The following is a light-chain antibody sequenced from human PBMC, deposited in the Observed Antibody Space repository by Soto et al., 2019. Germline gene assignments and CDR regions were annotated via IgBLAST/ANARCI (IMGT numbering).Light chain of an antibody. CDR1: SSDVGYYDY. J-gene: IGLJ1*01. CDR3: SSYSISTAYL. Sequence: QSALTQPASVSGPPGQSITISCTGSSSDVGYYDYVSWYQLHPGKAPKLMVFEVSNRPSGVSYRFSGSKSGNTASLTISGLQAEDEADYFCSSYSISTAYLFGTGTKVTVL. CDR2: EVS. V-gene: IGLV2-14*01.